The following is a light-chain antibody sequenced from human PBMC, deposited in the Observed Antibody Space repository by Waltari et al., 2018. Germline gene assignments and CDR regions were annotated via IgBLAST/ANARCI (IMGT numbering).Light chain of an antibody. V-gene: IGKV1-33*01. J-gene: IGKJ2*01. CDR2: DAS. CDR3: QQYDNLPYT. CDR1: PDIRNY. Sequence: DIQMTQSPSSLSASVGDRVTFTCQASPDIRNYLNWFQQTPGKAPKLLIYDASNLEAEVPSRFSGSGSGTDFTFTISSLQAEDLGTYYCQQYDNLPYTFGQGTKLEI.